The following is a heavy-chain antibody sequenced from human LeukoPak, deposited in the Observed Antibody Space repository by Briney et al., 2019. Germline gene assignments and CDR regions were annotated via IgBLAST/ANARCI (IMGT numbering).Heavy chain of an antibody. J-gene: IGHJ4*02. CDR3: ARDSPRIEATTDY. CDR1: GYTFTCYY. CDR2: INPNSGGT. V-gene: IGHV1-2*02. D-gene: IGHD1-1*01. Sequence: ASVKVSCKASGYTFTCYYMHWVRQAPGQGLEWMGWINPNSGGTNYAQKFQGRVTMTRDTSISTAYMELSRLRSDDTAVYYCARDSPRIEATTDYWGQGTLVTVSS.